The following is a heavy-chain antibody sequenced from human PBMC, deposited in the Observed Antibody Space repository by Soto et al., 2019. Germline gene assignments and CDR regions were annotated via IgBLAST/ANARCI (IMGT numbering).Heavy chain of an antibody. CDR3: ARGADSSGSERAFDI. J-gene: IGHJ3*02. CDR1: GDTFSTYA. CDR2: IIPIFDIT. V-gene: IGHV1-69*04. D-gene: IGHD3-22*01. Sequence: QVQLVQSGAEVKKPGSSVKVSCKTSGDTFSTYAITWVRQAPGQGLEWMGRIIPIFDITHSAQKFQGRVMITADKSTSTAYMALSSLGSEDTATYYCARGADSSGSERAFDIWGQGTMVIVSS.